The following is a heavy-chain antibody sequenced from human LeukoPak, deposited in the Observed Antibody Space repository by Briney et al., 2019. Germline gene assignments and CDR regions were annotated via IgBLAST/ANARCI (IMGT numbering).Heavy chain of an antibody. D-gene: IGHD7-27*01. CDR1: GYTFTSYD. V-gene: IGHV1-8*01. Sequence: ASVKVSCKASGYTFTSYDINWVRQATGQGLEWMGWMNPNSGNTGYAQKFQGRVTMTRNTSISTAYMQLSSLRAEDTAVYYCARGINWGASRHMDVWGKGTTVTVSS. J-gene: IGHJ6*03. CDR3: ARGINWGASRHMDV. CDR2: MNPNSGNT.